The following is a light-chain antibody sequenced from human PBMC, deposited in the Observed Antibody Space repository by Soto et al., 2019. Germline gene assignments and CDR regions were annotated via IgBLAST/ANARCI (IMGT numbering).Light chain of an antibody. CDR1: QSVSSY. V-gene: IGKV3-11*01. CDR3: QQRSNSALT. Sequence: EIVLTQSPATLSLSPGERATLSCRASQSVSSYLAWYQQKPGQAPRLLIYDASNRATGIPARFSGSGSGTDFPLTISSLAPDDVAVYYCQQRSNSALTFGGGTKVEIK. CDR2: DAS. J-gene: IGKJ4*01.